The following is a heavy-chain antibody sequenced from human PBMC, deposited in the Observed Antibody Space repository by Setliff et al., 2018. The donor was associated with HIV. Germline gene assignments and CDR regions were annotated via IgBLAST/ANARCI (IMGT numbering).Heavy chain of an antibody. CDR3: ARGKTWLRFLDY. V-gene: IGHV1-18*01. CDR2: INTHSGYT. J-gene: IGHJ4*02. D-gene: IGHD5-12*01. Sequence: ASVKVSCKASGYTLNNYGISWVRQAPGQGLEWMGWINTHSGYTNYAQNVQGRVTVTMDTSTSTAYMELRGLKSDDPAVYYCARGKTWLRFLDYWGQGTLVTVSS. CDR1: GYTLNNYG.